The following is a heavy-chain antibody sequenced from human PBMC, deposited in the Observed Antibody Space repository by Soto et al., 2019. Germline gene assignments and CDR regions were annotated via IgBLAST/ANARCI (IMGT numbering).Heavy chain of an antibody. CDR1: GYTCTSYY. J-gene: IGHJ6*02. CDR2: XEXXXSXT. V-gene: IGHV5-10-1*01. D-gene: IGHD5-18*01. Sequence: PVVPLKNSREGSGYTCTSYYITWARQLPGKGSEWMXRXEXXXSXTXXXPXXXXHVTISTDKSIRTAYLHWRSLEASDSAMYYCSRGDTAVVRNGVDVWGQGTPVTVSS. CDR3: SRGDTAVVRNGVDV.